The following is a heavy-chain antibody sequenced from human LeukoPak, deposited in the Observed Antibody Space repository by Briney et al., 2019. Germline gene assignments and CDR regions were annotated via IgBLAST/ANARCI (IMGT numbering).Heavy chain of an antibody. CDR1: GGSISSGSYY. V-gene: IGHV4-61*02. CDR2: IYTSGST. Sequence: SETLSLTCTVSGGSISSGSYYWRWIRQPAGKGLEWIGRIYTSGSTNYNPSLKSRVTISVDTSKNQFSLKLSSVTAADTAVYYCARGAHDSSGYYYEFVFYFDYWGQGTLVTVSS. J-gene: IGHJ4*02. CDR3: ARGAHDSSGYYYEFVFYFDY. D-gene: IGHD3-22*01.